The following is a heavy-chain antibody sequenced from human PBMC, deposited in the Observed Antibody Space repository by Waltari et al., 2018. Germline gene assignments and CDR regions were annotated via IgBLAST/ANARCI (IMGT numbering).Heavy chain of an antibody. Sequence: EVQLVESGGGLVKPGESLRLSCAASGFPFSTYNMNWVRQAPGKGLEWVSSITGGNDIKYADSVKGRFTISRDNAKNSLFLQMNSLRVEDTAVYYCARWRWQQSELDYWGRGTLVTVSS. D-gene: IGHD1-26*01. CDR2: ITGGNDI. CDR3: ARWRWQQSELDY. CDR1: GFPFSTYN. J-gene: IGHJ4*02. V-gene: IGHV3-21*01.